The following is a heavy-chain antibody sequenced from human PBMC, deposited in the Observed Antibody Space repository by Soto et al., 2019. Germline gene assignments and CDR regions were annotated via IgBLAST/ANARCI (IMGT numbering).Heavy chain of an antibody. CDR2: IKQDGSEK. V-gene: IGHV3-7*01. D-gene: IGHD3-10*01. Sequence: EVQLVESGGGLVQPGGSLRLSCAASGFTCSSYWMRWVRQAPGKWLEWMANIKQDGSEKYYVDSVKSRFTISRDNAKNSLYLKMNSLRAEDTAVYYCARDRGGHYYGIDVWGQGATVTVS. CDR1: GFTCSSYW. J-gene: IGHJ6*02. CDR3: ARDRGGHYYGIDV.